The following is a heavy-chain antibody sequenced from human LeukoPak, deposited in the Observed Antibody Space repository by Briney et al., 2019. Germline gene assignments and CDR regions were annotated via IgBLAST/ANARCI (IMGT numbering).Heavy chain of an antibody. CDR2: IGGSGSTI. CDR1: GFTFRSYE. Sequence: PGGSLRLSCAASGFTFRSYEMTWVRQAQGKGLEWVSYIGGSGSTIYYTDSVKGRFTISRDNATNSLNLQMNSLRAEDTAVYYCAGLVLDYWGQGTLVTVSS. CDR3: AGLVLDY. J-gene: IGHJ4*02. V-gene: IGHV3-48*03. D-gene: IGHD6-19*01.